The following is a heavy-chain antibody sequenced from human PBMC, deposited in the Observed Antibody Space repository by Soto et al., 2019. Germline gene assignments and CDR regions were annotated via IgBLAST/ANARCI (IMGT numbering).Heavy chain of an antibody. CDR3: ARTIAWGRVTQYFDY. Sequence: GGSLRLSCAASGFTFSSYGMHWVRQAPGKGLEWVAVIWYDGSNKYYADSVKGRFTISRDNSKNTLYLQMNSLRAEDTAVYYCARTIAWGRVTQYFDYWGQGTLVTVSS. D-gene: IGHD4-4*01. J-gene: IGHJ4*02. V-gene: IGHV3-33*01. CDR1: GFTFSSYG. CDR2: IWYDGSNK.